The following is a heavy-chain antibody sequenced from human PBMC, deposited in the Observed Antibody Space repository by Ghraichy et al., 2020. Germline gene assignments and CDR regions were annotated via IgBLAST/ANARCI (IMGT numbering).Heavy chain of an antibody. J-gene: IGHJ4*02. Sequence: GSLRLSCAASGFTFSSYGMHWVRQAPGKGLEWVAVIWYDGSNKYYADSVKGRFTISRDNSKNTLYLQMNSLRAEDTAVYYCARDYDILTGYPSPLDYWGQGTLVTVSS. CDR3: ARDYDILTGYPSPLDY. D-gene: IGHD3-9*01. CDR2: IWYDGSNK. CDR1: GFTFSSYG. V-gene: IGHV3-33*01.